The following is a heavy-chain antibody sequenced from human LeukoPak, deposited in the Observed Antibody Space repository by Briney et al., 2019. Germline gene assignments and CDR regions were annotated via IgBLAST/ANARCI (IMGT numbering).Heavy chain of an antibody. Sequence: ASVKFSCKASGYTFTSYDINWVRQATGQGLEWMGWMNPNSGNTGYAQKFQGRVTMTRNTSISTAYMELSSLRSEDTAVYYCARGGWDYYGSGSYYIPDYYYYMDVWGKGTTVTISS. CDR2: MNPNSGNT. V-gene: IGHV1-8*01. CDR3: ARGGWDYYGSGSYYIPDYYYYMDV. J-gene: IGHJ6*03. CDR1: GYTFTSYD. D-gene: IGHD3-10*01.